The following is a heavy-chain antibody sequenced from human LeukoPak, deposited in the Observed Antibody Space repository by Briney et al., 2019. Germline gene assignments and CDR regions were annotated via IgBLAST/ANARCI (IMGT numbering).Heavy chain of an antibody. J-gene: IGHJ3*02. D-gene: IGHD3-3*01. CDR3: ATEQRITFFGRAFDI. CDR2: FDPEDGEA. V-gene: IGHV1-24*01. Sequence: ASVKVSCKVSGYTLTELSMHWVRQAPGKGLEWMGGFDPEDGEAIYAQKFQGRVTMTEDTSADTACMELSSLRSEDTAVYYCATEQRITFFGRAFDIWGQGTMVTVSS. CDR1: GYTLTELS.